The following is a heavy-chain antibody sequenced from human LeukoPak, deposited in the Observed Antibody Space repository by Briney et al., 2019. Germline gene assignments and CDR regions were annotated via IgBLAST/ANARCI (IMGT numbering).Heavy chain of an antibody. V-gene: IGHV1-2*06. Sequence: ASVKVSCKASGYTFTGYYMHWVRQAPGQGLKWMGRINPNSGGTNYAQKFQGRVTMTRDTSISTAYMELSRLRSDDTAVYYCARDNYGDYERDWFDPWGQGTLVTVSS. CDR3: ARDNYGDYERDWFDP. D-gene: IGHD4-17*01. CDR2: INPNSGGT. J-gene: IGHJ5*02. CDR1: GYTFTGYY.